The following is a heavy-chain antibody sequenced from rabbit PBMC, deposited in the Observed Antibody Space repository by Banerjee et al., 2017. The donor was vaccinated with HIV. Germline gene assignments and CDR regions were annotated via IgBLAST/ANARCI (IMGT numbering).Heavy chain of an antibody. J-gene: IGHJ4*01. V-gene: IGHV1S45*01. CDR3: ATDLVDYGDAGAFSL. D-gene: IGHD2-1*01. CDR2: IYAGSSGST. Sequence: QEQLEESGGDLVKPEGSLTLTCTASGFSFSSSYWICWVRQAPGKGLEWIGCIYAGSSGSTYYASWAKGRFTISKTSSTTVTLQMTSLTAADTATYFCATDLVDYGDAGAFSLWGPGTLVTVS. CDR1: GFSFSSSYW.